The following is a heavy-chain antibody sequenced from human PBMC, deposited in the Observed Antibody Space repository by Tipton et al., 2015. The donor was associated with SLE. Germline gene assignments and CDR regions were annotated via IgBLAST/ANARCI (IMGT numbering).Heavy chain of an antibody. J-gene: IGHJ4*02. CDR2: IYPVDSDT. D-gene: IGHD4/OR15-4a*01. V-gene: IGHV5-51*01. CDR1: GYSFTNYW. CDR3: ARHRAKYDY. Sequence: VQLVQSGAEVEKPGESLKISCKGSGYSFTNYWIAWVRQMPGKGLEWMGIIYPVDSDTRYSPSFQGQVTISADMSLSTAYLQWSSLKASDTAMYYCARHRAKYDYWGQGTLVTVSS.